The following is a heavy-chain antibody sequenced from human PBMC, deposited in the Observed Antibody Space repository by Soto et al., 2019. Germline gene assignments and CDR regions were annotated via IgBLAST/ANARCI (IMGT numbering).Heavy chain of an antibody. D-gene: IGHD4-17*01. V-gene: IGHV3-23*01. J-gene: IGHJ4*02. Sequence: EVQLLESGGGLVQPGGSLRLSCAASGFTFSSYAMSWVRQAPGKGLEWVSAISGSGGSTYYADSVKGRFTISRDNSKNTLYLQMNSLRAEDTAVYYCAKSLNDYGDYGTFYFDYWGLGTLVTVSS. CDR3: AKSLNDYGDYGTFYFDY. CDR2: ISGSGGST. CDR1: GFTFSSYA.